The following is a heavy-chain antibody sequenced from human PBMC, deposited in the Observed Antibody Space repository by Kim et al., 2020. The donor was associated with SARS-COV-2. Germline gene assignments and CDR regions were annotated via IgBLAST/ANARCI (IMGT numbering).Heavy chain of an antibody. Sequence: GGSLRLSCAASGFTFSSYEMNWVRQAPGKGLEWVSYISSSGSTIYYADSVKGRFTISRDNAKNSLYLQMNSLRAEDTAVYYCARDGVQIPPFDYWGQGTLVTVSS. J-gene: IGHJ4*02. CDR3: ARDGVQIPPFDY. V-gene: IGHV3-48*03. CDR1: GFTFSSYE. D-gene: IGHD1-1*01. CDR2: ISSSGSTI.